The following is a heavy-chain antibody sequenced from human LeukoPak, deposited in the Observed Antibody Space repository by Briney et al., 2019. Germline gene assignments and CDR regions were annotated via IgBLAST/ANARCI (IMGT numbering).Heavy chain of an antibody. V-gene: IGHV3-72*01. CDR1: GLTFSDHY. CDR2: SRNKANSYTT. J-gene: IGHJ4*02. CDR3: ARDSGRYYDY. Sequence: GGSLRLSCAASGLTFSDHYMDWVRQAPGQGLEWVGRSRNKANSYTTEYAASAKGRFTISRDESKNSLYLQMNSLKTEDTAVYYCARDSGRYYDYWGQGTLVTVSS. D-gene: IGHD1-26*01.